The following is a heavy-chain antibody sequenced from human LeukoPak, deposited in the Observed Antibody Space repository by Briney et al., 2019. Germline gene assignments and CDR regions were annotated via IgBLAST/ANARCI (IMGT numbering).Heavy chain of an antibody. CDR2: INPNSGGT. CDR1: GYTFTSHG. Sequence: ASVKVSCKASGYTFTSHGISWVRQAPGQGLEWMGWINPNSGGTNYARKFQGRVTMTRDTSISTAYMELSRLRSDDTAVYYCAREGYCSSTSCYDDYYYYMDVWGKGTTVTVSS. CDR3: AREGYCSSTSCYDDYYYYMDV. D-gene: IGHD2-2*01. J-gene: IGHJ6*03. V-gene: IGHV1-2*02.